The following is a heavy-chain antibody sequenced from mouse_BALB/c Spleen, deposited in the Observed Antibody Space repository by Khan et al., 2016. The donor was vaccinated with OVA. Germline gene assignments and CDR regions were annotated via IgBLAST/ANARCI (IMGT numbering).Heavy chain of an antibody. J-gene: IGHJ3*01. Sequence: EVELVESGGDLVKPGGSLKLSCAASGFTFSSYSMSWVRQTPDKRLEWVATISSGGDSTYYPDNVKGRFTISSDNAKNTLYLQMSSLKSEDTAMYYCASHLTGSFAYWGQGTLVTVSA. CDR2: ISSGGDST. D-gene: IGHD4-1*01. V-gene: IGHV5-6*01. CDR3: ASHLTGSFAY. CDR1: GFTFSSYS.